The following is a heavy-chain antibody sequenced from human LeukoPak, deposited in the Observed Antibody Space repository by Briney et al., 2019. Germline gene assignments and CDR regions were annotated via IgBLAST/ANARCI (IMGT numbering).Heavy chain of an antibody. Sequence: GGSLRLSCADSGFTFSSYWMSWVRQAPGKGLLWVSRIYNDGSRTTYADSVKGRFTISGDNAKNTLFLQMNSLTAEDTAVYYCARSGAGGAFDMWGRGTMVTVSS. J-gene: IGHJ3*02. D-gene: IGHD3-10*01. CDR3: ARSGAGGAFDM. CDR2: IYNDGSRT. CDR1: GFTFSSYW. V-gene: IGHV3-74*01.